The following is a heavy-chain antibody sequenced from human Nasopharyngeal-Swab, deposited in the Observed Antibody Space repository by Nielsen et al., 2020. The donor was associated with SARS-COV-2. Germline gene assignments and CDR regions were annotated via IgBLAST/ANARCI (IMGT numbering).Heavy chain of an antibody. CDR1: GGSISSSSYY. V-gene: IGHV4-31*03. D-gene: IGHD6-13*01. Sequence: SETLSLTCTVSGGSISSSSYYWSWIRQHPGKGLEWIGYIYYSGSTYYNPSLKSRVTISVDTSKNQFSLKLSSVTAADTAVYYCALEGYSSSWYGYFQHWGQGTLVTVSS. J-gene: IGHJ1*01. CDR3: ALEGYSSSWYGYFQH. CDR2: IYYSGST.